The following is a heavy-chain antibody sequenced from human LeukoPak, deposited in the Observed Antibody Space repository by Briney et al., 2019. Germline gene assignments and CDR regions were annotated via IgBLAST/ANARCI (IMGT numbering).Heavy chain of an antibody. J-gene: IGHJ4*02. V-gene: IGHV4-38-2*02. Sequence: SETLPLTRAVSGYSISSGYYWGWIRQPPGKGLEWIGSIYHSGSTYYNPSLKSRVTISVDTSKNQFSLQLSSVTAADTAVYYCARDPFDYWGQGTLVTVSS. CDR1: GYSISSGYY. CDR3: ARDPFDY. CDR2: IYHSGST.